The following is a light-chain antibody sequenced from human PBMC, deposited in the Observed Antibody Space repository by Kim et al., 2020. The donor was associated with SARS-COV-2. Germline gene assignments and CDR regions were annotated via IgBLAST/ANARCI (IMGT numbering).Light chain of an antibody. Sequence: EIVMTQSPAPLSVSPGERATLSCRASQSVSSNLAWYQQRPGQAPRLLIYGASIRATGIPARFSGSGSGTEFTLTISSLQSEDFVVYHCQQYNNWPSFGQGTKLEI. J-gene: IGKJ2*01. V-gene: IGKV3-15*01. CDR2: GAS. CDR3: QQYNNWPS. CDR1: QSVSSN.